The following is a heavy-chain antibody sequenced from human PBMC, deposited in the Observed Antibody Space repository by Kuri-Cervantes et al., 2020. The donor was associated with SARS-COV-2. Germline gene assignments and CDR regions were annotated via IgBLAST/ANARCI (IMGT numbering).Heavy chain of an antibody. CDR1: GFTFSSYS. CDR3: ARDPPGTVSWYYYMDV. V-gene: IGHV3-21*01. Sequence: GGSLRLSCAASGFTFSSYSMNWVRQAPWKGLEWVSSISSSSSYIYYADSVKGRFTTSRDNAKNSLYLQMNSPRAEDTAVYYCARDPPGTVSWYYYMDVWGKGTTVTVSS. D-gene: IGHD4-17*01. CDR2: ISSSSSYI. J-gene: IGHJ6*03.